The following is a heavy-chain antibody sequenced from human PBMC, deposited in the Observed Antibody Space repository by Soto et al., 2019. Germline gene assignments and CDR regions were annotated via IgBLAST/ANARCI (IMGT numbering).Heavy chain of an antibody. CDR3: ARGSNDFWSGYPYYYYGMDV. J-gene: IGHJ6*02. V-gene: IGHV4-30-2*01. CDR2: IYHSGST. D-gene: IGHD3-3*01. Sequence: SETLSLTCAVSGGSISSGGYSWSWIRQPPGKGLEWIGYIYHSGSTYYNPSLKSRVTISVDRSKNQFSLKLSSVTAADTAVYYCARGSNDFWSGYPYYYYGMDVWGQGTTVTVSS. CDR1: GGSISSGGYS.